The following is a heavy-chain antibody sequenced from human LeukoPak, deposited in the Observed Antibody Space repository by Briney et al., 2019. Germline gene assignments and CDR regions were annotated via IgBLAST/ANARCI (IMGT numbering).Heavy chain of an antibody. D-gene: IGHD3-22*01. CDR2: ISWNSGSI. J-gene: IGHJ4*02. V-gene: IGHV3-9*01. Sequence: GGSLRLSCAASGFTFDDYAMHWVRQAPGKGLEWVSGISWNSGSIGYADSVKGRFTISRDNAKNSLYLQMNSLRAEDTALYYCAKDMGVITMINSFDYWGQGTLVTVSS. CDR1: GFTFDDYA. CDR3: AKDMGVITMINSFDY.